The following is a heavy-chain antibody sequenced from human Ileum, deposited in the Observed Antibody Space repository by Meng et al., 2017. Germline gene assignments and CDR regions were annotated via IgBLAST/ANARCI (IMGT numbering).Heavy chain of an antibody. J-gene: IGHJ4*02. CDR1: GGCFRGYY. V-gene: IGHV4-34*01. Sequence: VLFNPSEPLPLTCAVSGGCFRGYYWTWIRQSPGKGLEWIGEINRGGNTNYNPSLKSRITMSVDTSKNQFFLNLTSVTPADTAVYYCARAWSSSWSFLDFWGQGGLVTVSS. D-gene: IGHD6-13*01. CDR2: INRGGNT. CDR3: ARAWSSSWSFLDF.